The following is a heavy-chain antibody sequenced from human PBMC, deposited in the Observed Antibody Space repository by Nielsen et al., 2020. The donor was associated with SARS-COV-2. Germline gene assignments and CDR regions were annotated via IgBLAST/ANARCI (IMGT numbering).Heavy chain of an antibody. D-gene: IGHD6-13*01. V-gene: IGHV3-30-3*01. CDR1: GFTFSSYA. Sequence: SCAASGFTFSSYAMHWVRQAPGKGLEWVAVISYDGSNKYYADSVKGRFTISRDNSKNTLYLQMNSLRAEDTAVYYCARLAAAGQAGWFDPWGQGTLVTVSS. J-gene: IGHJ5*02. CDR2: ISYDGSNK. CDR3: ARLAAAGQAGWFDP.